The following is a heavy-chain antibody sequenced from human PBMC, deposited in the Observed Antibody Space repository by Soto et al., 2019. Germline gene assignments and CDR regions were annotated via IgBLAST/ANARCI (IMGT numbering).Heavy chain of an antibody. V-gene: IGHV4-59*01. CDR1: GGSISSYY. CDR2: IYYSGST. D-gene: IGHD5-18*01. CDR3: ARGSAVGIKLWLSTGRYYGMDV. Sequence: LSLTCTVSGGSISSYYWSWIRQPPGKGLEWIGYIYYSGSTNYNPSLKSRVTISVDTSKNQFSLKLSSVTAADTAVYYCARGSAVGIKLWLSTGRYYGMDVWGQGTKVTVSS. J-gene: IGHJ6*02.